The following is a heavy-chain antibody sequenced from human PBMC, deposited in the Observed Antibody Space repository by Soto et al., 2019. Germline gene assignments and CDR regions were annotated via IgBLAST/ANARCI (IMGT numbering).Heavy chain of an antibody. CDR2: ISSYNGNT. V-gene: IGHV1-18*01. CDR3: SRFIMVGGWFDPNYYHGMDV. CDR1: GYTFSNYG. D-gene: IGHD6-19*01. Sequence: QVQLVQSGAEVKKPGASVTVSCKTSGYTFSNYGINWVRQAPGQGLEWLGWISSYNGNTNYAQTVQAKVTMTTDTPTGTVYMELRSLKSDDTAIYYCSRFIMVGGWFDPNYYHGMDVWGQGTTVTVSS. J-gene: IGHJ6*02.